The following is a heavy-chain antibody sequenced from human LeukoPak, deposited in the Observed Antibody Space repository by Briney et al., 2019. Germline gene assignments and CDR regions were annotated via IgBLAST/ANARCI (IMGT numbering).Heavy chain of an antibody. Sequence: SETLSLTCSVSSGSIDNEHWCWVRQPPGEGLESIGYISNTGATHYNPSLRSRVSISVDTSRNEVSLRLTSVTAADTAVYYCARGSDSYGYPYYYYYYVDVWGEGTTVAVSS. CDR3: ARGSDSYGYPYYYYYYVDV. CDR1: SGSIDNEH. D-gene: IGHD5-18*01. V-gene: IGHV4-59*01. CDR2: ISNTGAT. J-gene: IGHJ6*03.